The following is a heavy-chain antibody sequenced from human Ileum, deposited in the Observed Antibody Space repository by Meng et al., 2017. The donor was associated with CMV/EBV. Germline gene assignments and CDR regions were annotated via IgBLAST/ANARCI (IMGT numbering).Heavy chain of an antibody. Sequence: LSTNGVGVGWIRQPPGEALEWLALIYWHDDKRYSPSLKSRLTITKDTSKNQVVLTMTNMDPVDTATYYCALQTLGYCSSTSCLNWFDPWGQGTLVTVSS. J-gene: IGHJ5*02. V-gene: IGHV2-5*01. D-gene: IGHD2-2*01. CDR3: ALQTLGYCSSTSCLNWFDP. CDR2: IYWHDDK. CDR1: LSTNGVG.